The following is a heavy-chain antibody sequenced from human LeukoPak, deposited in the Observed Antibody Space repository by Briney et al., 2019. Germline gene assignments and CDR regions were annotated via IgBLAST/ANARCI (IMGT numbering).Heavy chain of an antibody. D-gene: IGHD4-17*01. Sequence: SETLSLTCTVSGGSISSYYWSWIRQPPGKGLEWIGRIYTSGSTNYNPSLKTRVTMSVDTSKNQFSLKLSSVTAADTAVYYCARGPLTMTRGFDPWGQGTLVTVSS. J-gene: IGHJ5*02. V-gene: IGHV4-4*07. CDR3: ARGPLTMTRGFDP. CDR2: IYTSGST. CDR1: GGSISSYY.